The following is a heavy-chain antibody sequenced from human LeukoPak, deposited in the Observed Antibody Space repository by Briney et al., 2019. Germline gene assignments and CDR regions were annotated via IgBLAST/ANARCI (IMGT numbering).Heavy chain of an antibody. D-gene: IGHD5-12*01. Sequence: ETLSLTCTVSGGSISSYYWSWIRQPAGKGLEWIGRIYTSGSTNYNPSLKNRVTMSVDTSKNQFSLKLSSVTAADTAVYYCTTSGYDGIDYWGQGSLVTVSS. CDR2: IYTSGST. CDR1: GGSISSYY. J-gene: IGHJ4*02. V-gene: IGHV4-4*07. CDR3: TTSGYDGIDY.